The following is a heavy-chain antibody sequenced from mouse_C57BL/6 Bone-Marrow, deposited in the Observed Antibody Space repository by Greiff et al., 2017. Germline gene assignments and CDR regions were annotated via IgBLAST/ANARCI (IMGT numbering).Heavy chain of an antibody. V-gene: IGHV5-4*01. CDR2: ISDGGSYT. Sequence: EVKLEESGGGLVKPGGSLKLSCAASGFTFSSYAMSWVRQTPEKRLEWVATISDGGSYTYYPDNVKGRFTISRDNAKNNLYLQMSHLKSEDTAMYYCARDHYYGSLSYAMDYWGQGTSVTVSS. J-gene: IGHJ4*01. D-gene: IGHD1-1*01. CDR3: ARDHYYGSLSYAMDY. CDR1: GFTFSSYA.